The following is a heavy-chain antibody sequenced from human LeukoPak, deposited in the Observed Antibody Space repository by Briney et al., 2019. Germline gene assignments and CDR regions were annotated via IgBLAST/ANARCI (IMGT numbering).Heavy chain of an antibody. D-gene: IGHD3-22*01. CDR3: ARDLKNYYDSSGSFNY. CDR2: INPNSGGT. J-gene: IGHJ4*02. Sequence: GASVKVSCKASGYTFTGYYMHWVRQAPGQGLEWMGWINPNSGGTNYAQKFQGRVTMTRDTSISTAYMELSRLRSDDTAVYYCARDLKNYYDSSGSFNYWGQGTLATVSS. V-gene: IGHV1-2*02. CDR1: GYTFTGYY.